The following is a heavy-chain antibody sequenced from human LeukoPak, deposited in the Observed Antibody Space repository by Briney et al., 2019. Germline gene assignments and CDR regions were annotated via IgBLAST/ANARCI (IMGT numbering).Heavy chain of an antibody. CDR3: ARRLYSSIDY. V-gene: IGHV3-9*01. J-gene: IGHJ4*02. CDR2: ISWNSGSI. D-gene: IGHD6-13*01. CDR1: GFTFDDYA. Sequence: PGGSLRLSCAASGFTFDDYAMHWVRQAPGKGLEWVSGISWNSGSIGYADSVKGRFTISRDNAKNSLYLQMNSLRAEDTAVYYCARRLYSSIDYWGQGTLVTVSS.